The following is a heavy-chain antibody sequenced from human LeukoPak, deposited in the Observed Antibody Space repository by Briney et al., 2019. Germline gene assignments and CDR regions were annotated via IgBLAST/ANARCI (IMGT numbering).Heavy chain of an antibody. Sequence: GGSLRLSCAASGFTFSSYEMNWVRQAPGKGLEWVSYISSSGSTIYYADSVKGRFTISRDNAKNSLYLQMNSLRAEDTAVYYSARGYYDSSGYYPFDYWGQGTLVTVSS. CDR2: ISSSGSTI. CDR3: ARGYYDSSGYYPFDY. J-gene: IGHJ4*02. CDR1: GFTFSSYE. V-gene: IGHV3-48*03. D-gene: IGHD3-22*01.